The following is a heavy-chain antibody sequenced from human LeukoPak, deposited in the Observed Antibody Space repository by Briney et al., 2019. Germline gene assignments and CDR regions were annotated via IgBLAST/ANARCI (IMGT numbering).Heavy chain of an antibody. CDR3: TRPITRYCSGGSCFS. D-gene: IGHD2-15*01. CDR2: IRSKANSYAT. J-gene: IGHJ4*02. V-gene: IGHV3-73*01. Sequence: PGGSLRLSCAASGFTFSGSAMHWVRQASGKGLEWVGRIRSKANSYATAYAASVKGRFTISRDDSKNTAYLQMNSLKTEDTAVYYCTRPITRYCSGGSCFSWGQGTLVTVSS. CDR1: GFTFSGSA.